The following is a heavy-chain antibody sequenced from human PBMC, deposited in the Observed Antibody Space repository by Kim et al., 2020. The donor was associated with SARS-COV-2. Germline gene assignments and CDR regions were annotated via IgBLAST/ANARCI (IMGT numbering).Heavy chain of an antibody. CDR2: IKQDGSEK. CDR3: ARDVYSSSWYLGYYFDY. CDR1: GFTFSSYW. J-gene: IGHJ4*02. D-gene: IGHD6-13*01. Sequence: EGSLRLSCAASGFTFSSYWMSWVRQAPGKGLEWVANIKQDGSEKYYVDSVKGRFTISRDNAKNSLYLQMNSLRAEDTAVYYCARDVYSSSWYLGYYFDYWGQGTLVTVSS. V-gene: IGHV3-7*01.